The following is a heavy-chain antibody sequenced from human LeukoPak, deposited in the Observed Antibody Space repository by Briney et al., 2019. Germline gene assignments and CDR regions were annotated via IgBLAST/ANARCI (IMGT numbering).Heavy chain of an antibody. CDR1: GYSFTTYW. J-gene: IGHJ4*02. CDR3: ASRPYLTTVPTWPFY. D-gene: IGHD4/OR15-4a*01. Sequence: GESLKISCKGSGYSFTTYWTGWVRHMPGGGLEWMGIIYPDGSDTRYSPSFQGQVTISADKSINTAYLQWSSLKASDTAIYYCASRPYLTTVPTWPFYWGQGTLVTVSS. V-gene: IGHV5-51*01. CDR2: IYPDGSDT.